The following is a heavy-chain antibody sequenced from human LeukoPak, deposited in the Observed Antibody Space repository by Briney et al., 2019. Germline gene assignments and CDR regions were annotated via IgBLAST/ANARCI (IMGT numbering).Heavy chain of an antibody. D-gene: IGHD5-18*01. Sequence: GESLKISCKGSGYSFTSYWIGWVCQMPGKGLEWLGIIYPGDSDTKYSPSFQGQVTISADKSISTAYLQWSSLKASDTAMYYCARGPPGYSYGLGYWGQGTLVTVSS. V-gene: IGHV5-51*01. CDR2: IYPGDSDT. J-gene: IGHJ4*02. CDR1: GYSFTSYW. CDR3: ARGPPGYSYGLGY.